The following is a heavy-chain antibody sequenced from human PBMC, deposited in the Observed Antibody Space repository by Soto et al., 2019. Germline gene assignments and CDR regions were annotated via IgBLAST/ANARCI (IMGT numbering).Heavy chain of an antibody. CDR3: AREYFYDILTGYVGVDDY. J-gene: IGHJ4*02. V-gene: IGHV3-48*01. D-gene: IGHD3-9*01. CDR2: ISSSSSTI. Sequence: GGSLRLSCAASGFTFSSYSMNWVRQAPGKGLEWVSYISSSSSTIYYADSVKGRFTISRDNAKNSLYLQMNSLRAEDTAVYYCAREYFYDILTGYVGVDDYWGQGTLVTVSS. CDR1: GFTFSSYS.